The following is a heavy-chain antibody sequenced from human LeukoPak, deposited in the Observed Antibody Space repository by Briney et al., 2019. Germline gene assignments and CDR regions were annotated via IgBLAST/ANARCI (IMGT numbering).Heavy chain of an antibody. CDR1: GFTFSDYY. CDR2: ISSSGSTI. J-gene: IGHJ4*02. V-gene: IGHV3-11*04. CDR3: ARDRPYYYDSSGFYKRADY. Sequence: PGGSLRLSCAASGFTFSDYYMSWLRQAPGKGLEWVSYISSSGSTIYYADSVKGRFTVSRDNAKNSLYLQMNSLRAEDTAVFYCARDRPYYYDSSGFYKRADYWGQGTLVTVSS. D-gene: IGHD3-22*01.